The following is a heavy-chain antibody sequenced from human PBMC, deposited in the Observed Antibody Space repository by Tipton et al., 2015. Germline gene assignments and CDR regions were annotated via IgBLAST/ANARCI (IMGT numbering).Heavy chain of an antibody. Sequence: SLRLSCAASGFTFNAFAMTWVRQAPGKGLEWVSGISGDGKTTYYVDSVKGRFAISRDNSENKLYLHVNSLRVEDTAIYYCAKSGGGYDPKYLDYWGQGTLVTVSS. CDR3: AKSGGGYDPKYLDY. J-gene: IGHJ4*02. D-gene: IGHD5-12*01. CDR2: ISGDGKTT. V-gene: IGHV3-23*01. CDR1: GFTFNAFA.